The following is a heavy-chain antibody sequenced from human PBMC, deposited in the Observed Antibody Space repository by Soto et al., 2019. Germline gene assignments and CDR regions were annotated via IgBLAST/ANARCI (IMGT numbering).Heavy chain of an antibody. CDR2: IKQDGSEK. D-gene: IGHD3-10*01. CDR1: GFTFSSYW. Sequence: GSLRLSCAASGFTFSSYWMSWVRQAPGKGLEWVANIKQDGSEKYYVDSVKGRFTISRDNAKNSLYLQMNSLRAEDTAVYYCARDSITMVRGLIFYYYGMDVWGQGTTVTVSS. CDR3: ARDSITMVRGLIFYYYGMDV. J-gene: IGHJ6*02. V-gene: IGHV3-7*01.